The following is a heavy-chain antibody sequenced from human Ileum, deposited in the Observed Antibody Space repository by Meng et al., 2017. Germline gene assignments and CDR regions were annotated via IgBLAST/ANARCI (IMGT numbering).Heavy chain of an antibody. V-gene: IGHV3-74*01. CDR2: IKPDGRTT. J-gene: IGHJ4*02. CDR1: GFTFSTYS. CDR3: ARDWDWVVWDY. Sequence: EGLLVESGGGLVQPGGALTLSCAGSGFTFSTYSMHWVRQAPGRGVVWVSQIKPDGRTTAYADSVKGRFIISRDNAKSTLYLEMNSLRAEDAAVYYCARDWDWVVWDYWGQGTLVTVSS. D-gene: IGHD3/OR15-3a*01.